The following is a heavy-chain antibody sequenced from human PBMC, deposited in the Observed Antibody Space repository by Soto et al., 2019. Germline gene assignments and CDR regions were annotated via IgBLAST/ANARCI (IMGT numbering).Heavy chain of an antibody. Sequence: SETLSLTCTVSGGSVSSSGCYWTWIRQTPGKGLQWIGSIYHSGSANYNPSLKSRVTISVHTSNSQFSLELSSVTAADTAVYCCARVPDYWGQGTLVTVSS. CDR3: ARVPDY. CDR2: IYHSGSA. CDR1: GGSVSSSGCY. V-gene: IGHV4-39*07. J-gene: IGHJ4*02.